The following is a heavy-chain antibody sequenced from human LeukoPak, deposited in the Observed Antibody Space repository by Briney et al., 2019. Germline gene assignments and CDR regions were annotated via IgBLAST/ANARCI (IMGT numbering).Heavy chain of an antibody. CDR1: GIDFISSA. CDR2: IVVGSGNA. CDR3: ASQRIVGASEFDY. V-gene: IGHV1-58*01. D-gene: IGHD1-26*01. Sequence: ASVKVSCKTSGIDFISSAVQWVRQARGERLEWIGWIVVGSGNANYAQKFQERVTITRDKSTGTVFMELSGLRSADTAVYYCASQRIVGASEFDYWGQGTLVTVSS. J-gene: IGHJ4*02.